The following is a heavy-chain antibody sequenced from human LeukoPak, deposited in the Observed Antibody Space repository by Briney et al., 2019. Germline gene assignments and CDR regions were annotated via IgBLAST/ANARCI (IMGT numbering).Heavy chain of an antibody. Sequence: GGSLRLSCAASGFTFSSYSMTWVRQAPGKGLEWVSSISSSSSYIYYADSVKGRFTISRDNAKNSLYLQMNSLRAEDTAVYYCASLGATTLFGSYWGQGTLVTVSS. CDR2: ISSSSSYI. CDR1: GFTFSSYS. CDR3: ASLGATTLFGSY. V-gene: IGHV3-21*01. J-gene: IGHJ4*02. D-gene: IGHD1-26*01.